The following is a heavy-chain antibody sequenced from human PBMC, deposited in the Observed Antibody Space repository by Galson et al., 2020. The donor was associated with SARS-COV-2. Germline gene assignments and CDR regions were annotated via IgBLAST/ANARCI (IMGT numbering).Heavy chain of an antibody. CDR2: ISSSTYYS. Sequence: GGSLRLSCGASGFNFKNYRMNWVRQAPGKGLEWVSSISSSTYYSYYADSVKGRFTISRDNAKNSLYLQMDSLRAEDTGVYSCVRDSSYSNYDFYYFPMGVWGQGTTVIVSS. D-gene: IGHD4-4*01. V-gene: IGHV3-21*06. CDR1: GFNFKNYR. J-gene: IGHJ6*02. CDR3: VRDSSYSNYDFYYFPMGV.